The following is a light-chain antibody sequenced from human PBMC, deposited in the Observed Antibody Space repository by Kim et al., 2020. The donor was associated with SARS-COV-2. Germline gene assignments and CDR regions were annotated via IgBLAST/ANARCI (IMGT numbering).Light chain of an antibody. V-gene: IGLV2-23*01. CDR1: INVIESYSR. J-gene: IGLJ2*01. Sequence: GQSLTISGTVTINVIESYSRVSWYYQFPGEAPNIMIFEGSKRPSAVSPRFSGSKSGNTASLTISGLQAENEADYYCCSPAGGGTMLFGGGTQLTVL. CDR3: CSPAGGGTML. CDR2: EGS.